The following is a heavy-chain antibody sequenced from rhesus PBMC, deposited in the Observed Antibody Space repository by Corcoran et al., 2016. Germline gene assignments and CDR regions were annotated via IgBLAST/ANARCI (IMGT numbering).Heavy chain of an antibody. J-gene: IGHJ4*01. Sequence: EVQLAESGGGLVQPGGSLRLSCAASGFTVSSYWMSWVRPAPGQGLEWLSDIYGSTMYYWNAWNGRFTFYRDNDKNSLYLQMNSLRAEDTAVDYCTRNSNYQDKLGYYFDYWGQGVLVTVSS. CDR3: TRNSNYQDKLGYYFDY. CDR1: GFTVSSYW. D-gene: IGHD4-23*01. V-gene: IGHV3-11*01. CDR2: IYGSTM.